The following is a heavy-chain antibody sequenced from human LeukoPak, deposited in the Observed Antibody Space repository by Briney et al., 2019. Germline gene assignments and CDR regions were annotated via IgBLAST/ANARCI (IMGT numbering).Heavy chain of an antibody. D-gene: IGHD1-26*01. CDR2: INHSGST. CDR3: ARGVGAATLAGGAFDI. J-gene: IGHJ3*02. CDR1: GGSFSGYY. Sequence: PETLSLTCAVYGGSFSGYYWSWGRQPPGKGVEWGGEINHSGSTNYTPSLKSRVTISVDTSKNQFSLKLSSVTAADTAVYYCARGVGAATLAGGAFDIWGQGTMVTVSS. V-gene: IGHV4-34*01.